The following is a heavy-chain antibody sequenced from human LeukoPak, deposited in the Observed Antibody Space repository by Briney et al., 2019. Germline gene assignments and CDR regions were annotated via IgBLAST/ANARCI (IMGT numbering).Heavy chain of an antibody. Sequence: SETLSLTCTVSAGSITNYYWSWIRQPPGKGLEWIGYIYYTGSTNYNPSLKSRVSISVDTSKNQFSLKLSSVTAADTAVYYCARHGGYHSPIDYWGQGTLVTVSS. J-gene: IGHJ4*02. D-gene: IGHD3-22*01. V-gene: IGHV4-59*08. CDR2: IYYTGST. CDR1: AGSITNYY. CDR3: ARHGGYHSPIDY.